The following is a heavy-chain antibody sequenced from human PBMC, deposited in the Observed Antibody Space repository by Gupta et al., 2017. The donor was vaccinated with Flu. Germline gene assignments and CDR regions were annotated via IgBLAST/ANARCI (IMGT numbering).Heavy chain of an antibody. CDR2: INTNTGNP. J-gene: IGHJ4*02. D-gene: IGHD2-2*01. CDR3: AREVPDATTYYFDY. Sequence: QAPGQGLEWMGWINTNTGNPTYAQDFTGRFVFSLDTSVSTTYLQISGLKAEDTAVYYCAREVPDATTYYFDYWGQGTLVTVSS. V-gene: IGHV7-4-1*02.